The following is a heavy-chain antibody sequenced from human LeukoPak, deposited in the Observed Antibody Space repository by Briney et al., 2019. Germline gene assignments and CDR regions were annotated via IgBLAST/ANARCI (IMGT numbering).Heavy chain of an antibody. CDR3: AKAPGEYMDV. CDR1: GFTFDDYA. CDR2: ISWNSGSI. V-gene: IGHV3-9*01. D-gene: IGHD1-1*01. J-gene: IGHJ6*03. Sequence: GRSLRLSCAASGFTFDDYAMHWVRQAPGKGLEWVSGISWNSGSIGYADSVKGRFTISRDNAKNSLYLQMNSLRAEDTALYYCAKAPGEYMDVWGKGTTVTISS.